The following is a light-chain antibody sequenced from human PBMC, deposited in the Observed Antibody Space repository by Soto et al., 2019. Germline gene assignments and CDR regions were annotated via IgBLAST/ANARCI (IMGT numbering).Light chain of an antibody. Sequence: DIQMTQSPSTLSASVGDRVTITCRASQSINSRLAWYQQKPGKAPNLLIYKASSLERGVPASFSRSGSGKDFTLTISSLQPDDFATYSCQHYNNYWTFGQGTKVEIK. CDR2: KAS. CDR1: QSINSR. CDR3: QHYNNYWT. V-gene: IGKV1-5*03. J-gene: IGKJ1*01.